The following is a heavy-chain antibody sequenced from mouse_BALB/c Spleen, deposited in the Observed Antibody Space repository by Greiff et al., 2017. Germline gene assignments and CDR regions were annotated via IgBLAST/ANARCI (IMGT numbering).Heavy chain of an antibody. CDR1: GFTFNTYA. V-gene: IGHV10-1*02. D-gene: IGHD2-14*01. CDR2: IRSKSNNYAT. CDR3: VREVRYDGAMDY. J-gene: IGHJ4*01. Sequence: EVQRVESGGGLVQPKGSLKLSCAASGFTFNTYAMNWVRQAPGKGLEWVARIRSKSNNYATYYADSVKDRFTISRDDSQSMLYLQMNNLKTEDTAMYYCVREVRYDGAMDYWGQGTSVTVSS.